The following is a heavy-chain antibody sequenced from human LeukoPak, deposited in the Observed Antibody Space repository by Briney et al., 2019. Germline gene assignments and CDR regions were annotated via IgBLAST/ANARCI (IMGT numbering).Heavy chain of an antibody. Sequence: GGPLRLSCAASGFTVSSNYMSWVRQAPGKGLEWVSIIYSGGSTYYADSVKGRFTISRDNSKNTLYLQMNSLRAEDTAVYYCARYSSSKDAFDYWGQGTLVTVSS. J-gene: IGHJ4*02. CDR1: GFTVSSNY. D-gene: IGHD6-6*01. CDR3: ARYSSSKDAFDY. V-gene: IGHV3-53*01. CDR2: IYSGGST.